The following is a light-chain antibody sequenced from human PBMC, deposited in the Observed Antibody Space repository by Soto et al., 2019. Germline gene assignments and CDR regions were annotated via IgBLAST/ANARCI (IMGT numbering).Light chain of an antibody. V-gene: IGKV3-15*01. CDR1: QSVSNN. CDR2: GAS. Sequence: EIVMTQSPATLSVSPGESATLSCRASQSVSNNLTWYQQKPGQPPRLLIYGASTRATGVPGRFSGSGSGTEFTLTISSLQSEDFAVYYCQQYNDWWKFGQGTKV. CDR3: QQYNDWWK. J-gene: IGKJ1*01.